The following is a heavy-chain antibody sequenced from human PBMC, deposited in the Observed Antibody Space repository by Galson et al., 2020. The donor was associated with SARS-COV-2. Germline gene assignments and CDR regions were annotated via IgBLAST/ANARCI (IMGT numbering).Heavy chain of an antibody. CDR2: ISYDARLI. V-gene: IGHV3-30*04. J-gene: IGHJ5*02. CDR3: AKDMGKNRFDT. CDR1: GFTFNHFP. Sequence: GGSLRLSCAASGFTFNHFPMHWVRQAPGKGLEWVAIISYDARLIYYADSVKGRFTISRDNSKNTLYLQMNSLGPEDTALYYCAKDMGKNRFDTWGQGTRVTVSS. D-gene: IGHD7-27*01.